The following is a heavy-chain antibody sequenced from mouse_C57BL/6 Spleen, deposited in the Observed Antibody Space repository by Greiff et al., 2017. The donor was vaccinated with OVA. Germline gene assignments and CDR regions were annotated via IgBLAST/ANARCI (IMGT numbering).Heavy chain of an antibody. CDR3: ARNYGSRGFDY. CDR2: ISYDGSN. J-gene: IGHJ2*01. Sequence: EVQLVESGPGLVKPSQSLSLTCSVTGYSITSGYYWNWIRQFPGNKLEWMGYISYDGSNNYNPSLKNRISITRDTSKNQFFLKLNSVTTEDTATYYCARNYGSRGFDYWGQGTTLTVSS. D-gene: IGHD1-1*01. CDR1: GYSITSGYY. V-gene: IGHV3-6*01.